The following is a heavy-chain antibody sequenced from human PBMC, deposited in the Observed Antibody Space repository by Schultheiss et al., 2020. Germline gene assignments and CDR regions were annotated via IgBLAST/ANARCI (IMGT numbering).Heavy chain of an antibody. D-gene: IGHD1-26*01. CDR3: ARSGSYSYGAFDI. J-gene: IGHJ3*02. CDR1: GYTFTGYY. CDR2: INPNSGGT. V-gene: IGHV1-2*04. Sequence: ASVKVSCKASGYTFTGYYMHWVRQAPGQGLEWMGWINPNSGGTNYAQKFQGWVTMTRDTSISTAYMELSRLRSDDTAVYYCARSGSYSYGAFDIWGQGTMVTVSS.